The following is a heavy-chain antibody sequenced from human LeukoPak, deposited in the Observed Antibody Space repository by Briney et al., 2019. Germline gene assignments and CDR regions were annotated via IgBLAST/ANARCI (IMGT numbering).Heavy chain of an antibody. D-gene: IGHD4-17*01. CDR2: IYHSGST. CDR1: GGSISSSNW. CDR3: ARQGPGDYGDYVFYFDY. J-gene: IGHJ4*02. Sequence: SGTLSLTCAVSGGSISSSNWWSWVRQPPGKGLEWIGEIYHSGSTNYNPSLKSRVTISVDKSKNQFSLKLSSVTAADTAVYYCARQGPGDYGDYVFYFDYWGQGTLVTVSS. V-gene: IGHV4-4*02.